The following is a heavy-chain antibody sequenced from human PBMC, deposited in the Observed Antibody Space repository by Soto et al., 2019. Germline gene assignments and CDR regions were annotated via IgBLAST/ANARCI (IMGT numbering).Heavy chain of an antibody. V-gene: IGHV3-66*01. CDR3: ARGGGAAAAY. CDR2: IYSDGST. CDR1: GFTVSGNY. Sequence: EVQLVESGGGLVQPGVSLRLSCAASGFTVSGNYMNWVRQAPGKGLEWVSVIYSDGSTYYADSVKGRFTISSDSSKNRLYLQMNRLRAEDTAVCYCARGGGAAAAYWGPGTLVTVSS. J-gene: IGHJ4*02. D-gene: IGHD6-13*01.